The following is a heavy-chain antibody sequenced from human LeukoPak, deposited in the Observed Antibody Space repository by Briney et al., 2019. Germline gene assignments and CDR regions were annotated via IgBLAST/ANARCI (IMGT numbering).Heavy chain of an antibody. V-gene: IGHV3-33*08. CDR2: IWYDGSNK. CDR3: ASTSGWYEPIDY. Sequence: GGSLRLSCAASGFTFSSYAMHWVRQAPGKGLEWVAVIWYDGSNKYYADSVKGRFTISRDNSKNTLYLQMNSLRAEDTAVYYCASTSGWYEPIDYWGQGTLVTVSS. J-gene: IGHJ4*02. D-gene: IGHD6-19*01. CDR1: GFTFSSYA.